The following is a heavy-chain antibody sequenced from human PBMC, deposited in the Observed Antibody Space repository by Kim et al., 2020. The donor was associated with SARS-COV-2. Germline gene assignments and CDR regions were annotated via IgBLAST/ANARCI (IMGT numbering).Heavy chain of an antibody. J-gene: IGHJ5*02. V-gene: IGHV5-51*01. CDR2: IYPGDSDT. CDR3: ARHPYYDYVWGSPSLPHWFDP. Sequence: GESLKISCKGSGYSFTSYWIGWVRQMPGKGLEWMGIIYPGDSDTRYSPSFQGQVTISADKSISTAYLQWSSLKASDTAMYYCARHPYYDYVWGSPSLPHWFDPCGQGTLVTVSS. CDR1: GYSFTSYW. D-gene: IGHD3-16*01.